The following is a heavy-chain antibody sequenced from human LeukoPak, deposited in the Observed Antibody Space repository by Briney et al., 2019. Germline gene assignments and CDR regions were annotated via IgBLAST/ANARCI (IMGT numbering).Heavy chain of an antibody. CDR1: GFTFREFA. D-gene: IGHD1-1*01. J-gene: IGHJ4*02. Sequence: GGSLRLSCTSSGFTFREFAVSWFRQAPGKGLEWIGFIRSSIYGGTPKAAASVKGRFIFSRDDSKGVAYLRMNGLKTEDTAVYYCSREWGNGNDLRPDYWGQGTLVTVSS. CDR3: SREWGNGNDLRPDY. V-gene: IGHV3-49*03. CDR2: IRSSIYGGTP.